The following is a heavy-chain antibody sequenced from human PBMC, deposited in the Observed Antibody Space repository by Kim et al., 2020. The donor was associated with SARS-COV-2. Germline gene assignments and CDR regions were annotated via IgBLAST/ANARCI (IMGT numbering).Heavy chain of an antibody. CDR2: IYYSGST. CDR1: GGSISSSSYY. J-gene: IGHJ5*02. V-gene: IGHV4-39*01. Sequence: SETLSLTCTVSGGSISSSSYYWGWIRQPPGKGLEWIGSIYYSGSTYYNPSLKSRVTISVDTSKNQFSLKLSSVTAADTAVYYCARHATEYCSGGSCYSGPWFDPWGQGTLVTVSS. CDR3: ARHATEYCSGGSCYSGPWFDP. D-gene: IGHD2-15*01.